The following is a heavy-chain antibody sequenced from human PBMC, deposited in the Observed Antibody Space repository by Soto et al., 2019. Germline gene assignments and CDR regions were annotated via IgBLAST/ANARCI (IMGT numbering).Heavy chain of an antibody. V-gene: IGHV1-46*01. CDR2: INPSGIST. CDR1: RYSFTNYY. Sequence: QVQLLQSGAEVKKPGASVKVSCKKSRYSFTNYYLHWVRQAPGQGLEWMVLINPSGISTSYAQKFQNRLTIAADESSATVYMDLRSLTSEDSAIYYCARDPRSITGTTTSEDVQHWGQGTLVSVS. CDR3: ARDPRSITGTTTSEDVQH. J-gene: IGHJ1*01. D-gene: IGHD1-1*01.